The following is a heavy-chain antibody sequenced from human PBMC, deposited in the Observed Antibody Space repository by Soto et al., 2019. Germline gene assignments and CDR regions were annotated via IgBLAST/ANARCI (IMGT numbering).Heavy chain of an antibody. CDR1: DGCSCGCC. CDR2: INHSGST. D-gene: IGHD6-6*01. J-gene: IGHJ4*01. V-gene: IGHV4-34*01. Sequence: CSVEDGCSCGCCWCRIRKHTGKGLEWIGEINHSGSTNYNPSLKSRVTISVDTSKNQFSLKLSSVTAADTAVDYCARGRGRIAARPTPFAYWGHGTPVPVSS. CDR3: ARGRGRIAARPTPFAY.